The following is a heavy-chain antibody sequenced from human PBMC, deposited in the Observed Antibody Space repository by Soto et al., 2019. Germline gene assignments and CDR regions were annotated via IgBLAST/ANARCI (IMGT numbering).Heavy chain of an antibody. CDR1: GGPFSGYY. CDR3: ARGTQYCIGTRCYAGAFDV. CDR2: IHHTGST. Sequence: SETLSLTCAVYGGPFSGYYWSWIRQPPGKRLEWIGEIHHTGSTNYNPSLKSRVTISADTSKNQFSLKLSSVTAADTAMYYCARGTQYCIGTRCYAGAFDVWGQGTMVTVS. D-gene: IGHD2-2*01. V-gene: IGHV4-34*01. J-gene: IGHJ3*01.